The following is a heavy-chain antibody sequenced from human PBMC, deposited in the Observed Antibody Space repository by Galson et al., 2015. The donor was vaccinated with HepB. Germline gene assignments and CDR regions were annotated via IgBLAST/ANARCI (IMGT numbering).Heavy chain of an antibody. CDR2: IKSKTDGGTT. D-gene: IGHD4-17*01. CDR3: TTETRPCGDFDY. Sequence: SLRLSCAASGFTFSNAWMSWVRQAPGKGLEWVGRIKSKTDGGTTDYAAPVKGRFTISRDDSKNTLYLQMNSLKTEDTAVYYCTTETRPCGDFDYWGQGTLVTVSS. V-gene: IGHV3-15*01. CDR1: GFTFSNAW. J-gene: IGHJ4*02.